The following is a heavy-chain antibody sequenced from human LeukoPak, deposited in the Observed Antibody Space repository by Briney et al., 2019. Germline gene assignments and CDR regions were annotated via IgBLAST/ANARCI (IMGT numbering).Heavy chain of an antibody. D-gene: IGHD3-3*01. V-gene: IGHV1-2*02. CDR3: ARDRRYYDFWSGYYLHDAFDI. Sequence: SSDKVSRKASVKTFTGYYMHWVRQAPAPRLEWMGSINPNSGGTNYAQKFQGSVTMTRDTYISTADMELSRLRSDDTAVYYCARDRRYYDFWSGYYLHDAFDIWGQVTMVTVSS. CDR1: VKTFTGYY. J-gene: IGHJ3*02. CDR2: INPNSGGT.